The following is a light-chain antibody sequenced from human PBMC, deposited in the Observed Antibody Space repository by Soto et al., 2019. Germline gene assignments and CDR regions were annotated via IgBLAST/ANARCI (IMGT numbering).Light chain of an antibody. CDR2: SAS. V-gene: IGKV3-15*01. Sequence: EIVMTQSPATLSVSPGERATLSCRASQSVYTTLAWYQQRPGQAPRLLIYSASTRATGIPARFSGSGSGTEFTLTISSLQSGDFAVYYCQQYNKWPLTFGGGTTVEIK. CDR3: QQYNKWPLT. J-gene: IGKJ4*01. CDR1: QSVYTT.